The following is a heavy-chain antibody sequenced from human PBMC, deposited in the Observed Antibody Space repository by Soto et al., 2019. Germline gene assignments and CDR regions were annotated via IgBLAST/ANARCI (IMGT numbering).Heavy chain of an antibody. J-gene: IGHJ2*01. CDR3: TRHALQYCGGDCYLLPYFDL. V-gene: IGHV3-73*02. CDR2: IRSKANNYAT. CDR1: GFTFSGSA. D-gene: IGHD2-21*02. Sequence: EVQLVESGGGLVQPGGSLKLSCAASGFTFSGSAMHWVRQASGKGLEWVGRIRSKANNYATAYAASVKGRFTISRDDSKYTXYXEMNSLKTEDTAVYYCTRHALQYCGGDCYLLPYFDLWGRGTLVTVSS.